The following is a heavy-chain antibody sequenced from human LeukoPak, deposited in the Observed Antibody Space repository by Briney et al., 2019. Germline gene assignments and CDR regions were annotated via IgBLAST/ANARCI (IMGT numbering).Heavy chain of an antibody. J-gene: IGHJ5*02. Sequence: SVKVSCKASGGTFSSYAISWVRQAPGQGLEWMGGIIPIFGTANYAQKFQGRVTITTDESTSTAYMELSSLRSEDTAVYYCARGGGCSSTSCRRFDPWGQGTLVTVSS. CDR3: ARGGGCSSTSCRRFDP. D-gene: IGHD2-2*01. V-gene: IGHV1-69*05. CDR1: GGTFSSYA. CDR2: IIPIFGTA.